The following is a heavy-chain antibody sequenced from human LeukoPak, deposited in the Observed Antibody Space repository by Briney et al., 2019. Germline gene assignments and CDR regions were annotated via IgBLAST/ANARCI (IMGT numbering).Heavy chain of an antibody. CDR1: GGSISSYY. Sequence: SETLSLTCTVSGGSISSYYWSWIRQPAGKGLEWIGRIYNSGSTNYNPSLKSRVTISLDTPKNQFSLRLSSVTAADTAVYYCARVTSEYNYATTNYYFYMDVWGKGTTVTVSS. CDR3: ARVTSEYNYATTNYYFYMDV. D-gene: IGHD5-18*01. J-gene: IGHJ6*03. V-gene: IGHV4-4*07. CDR2: IYNSGST.